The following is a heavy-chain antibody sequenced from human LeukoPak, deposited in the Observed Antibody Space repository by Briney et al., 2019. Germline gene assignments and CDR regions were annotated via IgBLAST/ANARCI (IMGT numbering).Heavy chain of an antibody. V-gene: IGHV4-31*03. CDR2: IYYSGST. D-gene: IGHD1-20*01. CDR1: GGSISSGGYY. Sequence: KTSETLSLTCTVSGGSISSGGYYWSWIRQHPGKGLEWIGYIYYSGSTYYNPSLKSRVTISVDTSKNQFSLKLSSVTAADTAVYYCALSRITGTPESWGQGTLVTVSS. CDR3: ALSRITGTPES. J-gene: IGHJ4*02.